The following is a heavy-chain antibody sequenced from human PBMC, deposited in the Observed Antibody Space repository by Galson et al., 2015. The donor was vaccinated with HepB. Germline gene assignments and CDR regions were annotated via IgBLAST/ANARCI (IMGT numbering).Heavy chain of an antibody. D-gene: IGHD3-10*01. V-gene: IGHV2-26*02. CDR3: ARIRYYFNNNDNQPPDY. CDR2: IFTIDEK. J-gene: IGHJ4*02. CDR1: GFSLRATRMG. Sequence: PALVKPTQTLTLTCTVSGFSLRATRMGVSWIRQPPGRALEWLAHIFTIDEKSYNTSLKSRLTISKDTSKSQVVLTMTNMDPVDTATYFCARIRYYFNNNDNQPPDYWGQGILVTVSS.